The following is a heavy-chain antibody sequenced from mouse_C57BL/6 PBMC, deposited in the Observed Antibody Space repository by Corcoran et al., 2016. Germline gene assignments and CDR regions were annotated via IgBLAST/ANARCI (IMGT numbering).Heavy chain of an antibody. CDR2: INPNNGGT. Sequence: EVLLQQSGPVLVKLGAALKISCTASGYTFIDYYMNWVEQSHGKSLEWIGDINPNNGGTSYNQKFKGKATLTVDKSSSTAYMELRSLTSEDAAVYYCARLGYYGSSYLDYWGQGTTLTVSS. J-gene: IGHJ2*01. CDR1: GYTFIDYY. D-gene: IGHD1-1*01. CDR3: ARLGYYGSSYLDY. V-gene: IGHV1-26*01.